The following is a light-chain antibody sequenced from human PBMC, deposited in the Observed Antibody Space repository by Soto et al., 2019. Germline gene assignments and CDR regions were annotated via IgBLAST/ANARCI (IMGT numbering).Light chain of an antibody. V-gene: IGKV3-15*01. CDR1: QSVSSN. CDR2: GAS. J-gene: IGKJ1*01. Sequence: EIVMTQSPATLSVSPGERATLSCRASQSVSSNLAWYQQKPGQAPRLLIYGASTRATGIPARFSGSGSGTEVTLTISRLQSEDFAVYYCQQYNNWAPWTFGQGTKVEI. CDR3: QQYNNWAPWT.